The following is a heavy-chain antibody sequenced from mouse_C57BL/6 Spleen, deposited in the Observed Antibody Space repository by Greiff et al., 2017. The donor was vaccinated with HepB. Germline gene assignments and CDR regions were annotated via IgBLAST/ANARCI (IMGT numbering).Heavy chain of an antibody. CDR1: GYTFTSYW. V-gene: IGHV1-61*01. Sequence: QVQLQQPGAELVRPGSSVKLSCKASGYTFTSYWMDWVKQRPGQGLEWIGNIYPSDSETHYNQKFKDKATLTVDKSCSTAYMQLSSLTSEDSAVYYCARSTVVDFDYWGQGTTLTVSS. CDR3: ARSTVVDFDY. D-gene: IGHD1-1*01. CDR2: IYPSDSET. J-gene: IGHJ2*01.